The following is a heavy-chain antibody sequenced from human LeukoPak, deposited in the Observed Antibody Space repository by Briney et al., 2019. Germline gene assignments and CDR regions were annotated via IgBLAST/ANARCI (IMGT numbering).Heavy chain of an antibody. CDR3: AELGITMIGGV. V-gene: IGHV3-48*03. J-gene: IGHJ6*04. D-gene: IGHD3-10*02. Sequence: GGSLRLSCAASGFTFSSYEMTWVRQAPGRGLEWVSYISSSGSTIYYADSVKGRFTISRDNAKNSLYLQMNSLRAEDTAVYYCAELGITMIGGVWGKGTTVTISS. CDR2: ISSSGSTI. CDR1: GFTFSSYE.